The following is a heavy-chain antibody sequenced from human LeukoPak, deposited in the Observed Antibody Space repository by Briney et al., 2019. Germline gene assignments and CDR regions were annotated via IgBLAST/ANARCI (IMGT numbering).Heavy chain of an antibody. CDR2: ISGSGGST. V-gene: IGHV3-23*01. CDR3: AKSAEPCSSTSCYLDYFDY. Sequence: PGGSLRLSCAVSGFTFNNYGMSWVRQAPGKGLDWVSAISGSGGSTYYADSVKGRFTISRDNSKNTLYLQMNSLRAEDTAVYYCAKSAEPCSSTSCYLDYFDYWGQGTLVTVSS. J-gene: IGHJ4*02. CDR1: GFTFNNYG. D-gene: IGHD2-2*01.